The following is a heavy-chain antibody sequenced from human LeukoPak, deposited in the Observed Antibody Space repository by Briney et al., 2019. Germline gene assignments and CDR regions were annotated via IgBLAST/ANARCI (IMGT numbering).Heavy chain of an antibody. J-gene: IGHJ6*02. CDR2: ISSSSTI. CDR3: ASVYSSGEVRVYGMDV. V-gene: IGHV3-48*02. Sequence: GGSLRLSCAASGFTFSSYSMNWVRQAPGKGLEWVSYISSSSTIYYADSVKGRFTISRDNAKNSLYLQMNSLRDEDTAVYYCASVYSSGEVRVYGMDVWGQGTTVTVSS. CDR1: GFTFSSYS. D-gene: IGHD6-19*01.